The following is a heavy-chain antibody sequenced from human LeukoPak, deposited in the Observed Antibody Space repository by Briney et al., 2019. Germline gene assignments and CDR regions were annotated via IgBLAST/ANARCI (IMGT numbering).Heavy chain of an antibody. CDR2: IKQDGSEK. V-gene: IGHV3-7*03. Sequence: PGGSLRLSCAASGFTFSSYWMSWVRQAPGKGLEWVANIKQDGSEKYYVDSVKGRFTISRDSAKNSLYLQMNSLRAEDTAVYYCARPLYPQYWDAFDIWGQGTMVTVSS. J-gene: IGHJ3*02. D-gene: IGHD4-11*01. CDR3: ARPLYPQYWDAFDI. CDR1: GFTFSSYW.